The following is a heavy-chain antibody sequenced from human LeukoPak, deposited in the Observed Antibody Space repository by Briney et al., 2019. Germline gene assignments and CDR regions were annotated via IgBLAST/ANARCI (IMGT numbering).Heavy chain of an antibody. D-gene: IGHD6-13*01. Sequence: GGSLRLSCAASGFTFTTYAMNWVRQAPGKGLEWVSGINGSGGSTYYADSVKGRFTISRDNSKNTLYLQMNSLRADDTAVYYCAKDQSIAATGTGNWFDPWGQGTLVTVSS. CDR3: AKDQSIAATGTGNWFDP. J-gene: IGHJ5*02. CDR1: GFTFTTYA. CDR2: INGSGGST. V-gene: IGHV3-23*01.